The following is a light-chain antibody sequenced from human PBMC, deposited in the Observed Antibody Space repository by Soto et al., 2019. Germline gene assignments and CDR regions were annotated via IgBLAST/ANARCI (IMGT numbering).Light chain of an antibody. V-gene: IGKV3-11*01. CDR1: PSVSNS. J-gene: IGKJ4*01. Sequence: ESVLTQSPATLSLSPGERATLSCRASPSVSNSLAWYQHKPGQAPRLLIYDAFNRATGVPTRFSGSGSGTDFTLTISSLEPEDFAVYYCQQRNSWPPVTFGGGTRVEIK. CDR3: QQRNSWPPVT. CDR2: DAF.